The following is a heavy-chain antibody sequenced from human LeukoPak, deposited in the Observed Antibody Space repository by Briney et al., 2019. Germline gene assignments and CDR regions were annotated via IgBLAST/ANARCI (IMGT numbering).Heavy chain of an antibody. CDR2: ISAYNGNT. D-gene: IGHD2-2*02. Sequence: ASVKVSCKASGYTFTSYGISWVRQAPGQGLEWMGWISAYNGNTNYAQELQGRVTMTTDTSTSTAYMELRSLRSDDTAVYYCARVYCSSTSCYRAYYYGMDVWGQGTTVTVSS. CDR1: GYTFTSYG. CDR3: ARVYCSSTSCYRAYYYGMDV. V-gene: IGHV1-18*01. J-gene: IGHJ6*02.